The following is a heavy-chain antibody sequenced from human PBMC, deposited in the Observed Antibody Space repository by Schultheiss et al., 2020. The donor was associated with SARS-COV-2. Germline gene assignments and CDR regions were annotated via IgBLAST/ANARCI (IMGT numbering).Heavy chain of an antibody. D-gene: IGHD4-17*01. J-gene: IGHJ6*02. CDR2: ISSSSSYI. V-gene: IGHV3-21*01. Sequence: GGSLRLSCAASGFTFSSYSMNWVRQAPGKGLEWVSSISSSSSYIYYADSVKGRFTISRDNAKNSLYLQMNSLRAEDTAVYYCARDHGDYGMDVWGQGTTVTVSS. CDR1: GFTFSSYS. CDR3: ARDHGDYGMDV.